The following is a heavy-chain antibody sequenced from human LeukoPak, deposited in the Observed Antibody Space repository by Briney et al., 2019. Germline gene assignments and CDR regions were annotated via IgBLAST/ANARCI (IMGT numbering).Heavy chain of an antibody. Sequence: GESLKISCKGSGYSFTSYWIGWVRQMPGKGLEWMGIIYPGDSDTRYGPSFQGQVTISADKSISTAYLQWSSLKASDTAMHYCARQYYGSGSYKAHFDYWGQGTLVTVSS. CDR1: GYSFTSYW. D-gene: IGHD3-10*01. CDR2: IYPGDSDT. CDR3: ARQYYGSGSYKAHFDY. J-gene: IGHJ4*02. V-gene: IGHV5-51*01.